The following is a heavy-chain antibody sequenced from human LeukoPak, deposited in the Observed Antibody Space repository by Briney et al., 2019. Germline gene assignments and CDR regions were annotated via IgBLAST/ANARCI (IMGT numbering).Heavy chain of an antibody. V-gene: IGHV4-34*01. Sequence: PSETLSLTCAFCDESFSASSWTWIRQPPGKGLGCIGKISHGGGNIYNPPLKSRVTLPAYSSKKQFSLRQTSVTAADTAVFYCASLSGSSGWYGQWGDRYFDLWGRGTLVTVSS. CDR1: DESFSASS. D-gene: IGHD6-19*01. J-gene: IGHJ2*01. CDR3: ASLSGSSGWYGQWGDRYFDL. CDR2: ISHGGGN.